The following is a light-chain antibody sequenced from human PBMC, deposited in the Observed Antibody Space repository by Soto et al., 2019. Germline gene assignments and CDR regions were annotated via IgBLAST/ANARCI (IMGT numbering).Light chain of an antibody. CDR1: QGIKTD. V-gene: IGKV1-6*01. CDR3: LQDYNYPYT. Sequence: AIQMTQSPSSLSASVGDRVTITCRASQGIKTDVAWYQQKPGKAPKLLIYAASSLQGGVPPRFSGSGSGTDFTLTISILQPEDFATYYCLQDYNYPYTFGQGTKLEIK. CDR2: AAS. J-gene: IGKJ2*01.